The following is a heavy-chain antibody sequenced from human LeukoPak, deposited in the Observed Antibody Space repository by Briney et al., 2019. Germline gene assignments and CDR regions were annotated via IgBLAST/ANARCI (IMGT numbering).Heavy chain of an antibody. CDR1: GFTFSSYG. CDR2: ISYDRSNK. D-gene: IGHD6-19*01. V-gene: IGHV3-30*18. J-gene: IGHJ6*02. Sequence: GGSLRLSCAASGFTFSSYGMHWVRQAPGKGLEWVAVISYDRSNKYYADSVKGRFTISRDNSKNTLYLQMNSLRAEDTAVYYCAKLPGVAGTNYYYGMDVWGQGTTVTVSS. CDR3: AKLPGVAGTNYYYGMDV.